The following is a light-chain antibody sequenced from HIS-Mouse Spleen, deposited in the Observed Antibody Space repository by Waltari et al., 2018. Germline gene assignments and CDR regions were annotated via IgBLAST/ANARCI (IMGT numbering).Light chain of an antibody. Sequence: SYELTQPPSVSVSPGQTASITCPGDKLGDKYACWYQQKPGQSPVLVIYQDSERPSGIPERFSGSNSGNTATLTISGTQAMDEADYYCQAWDSSTDVVFGGGTKLTVL. J-gene: IGLJ2*01. CDR1: KLGDKY. CDR3: QAWDSSTDVV. V-gene: IGLV3-1*01. CDR2: QDS.